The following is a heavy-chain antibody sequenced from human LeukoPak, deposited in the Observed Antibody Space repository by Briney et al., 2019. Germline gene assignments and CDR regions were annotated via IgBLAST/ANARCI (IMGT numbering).Heavy chain of an antibody. CDR2: ISSSSSYI. CDR3: ASGNRYSSSFDY. Sequence: PGGSLRLSCAASRFTFSSYAMSWVRQAPGKGLEWVSSISSSSSYIYYADSVKGRFTISRDNAKNSLYLQMNSLRAEDTAVYYCASGNRYSSSFDYWGQGTLVTVSS. D-gene: IGHD6-6*01. CDR1: RFTFSSYA. J-gene: IGHJ4*02. V-gene: IGHV3-21*01.